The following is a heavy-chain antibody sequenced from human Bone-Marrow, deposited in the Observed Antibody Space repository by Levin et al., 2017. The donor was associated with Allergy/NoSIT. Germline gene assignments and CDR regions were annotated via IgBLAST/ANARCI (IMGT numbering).Heavy chain of an antibody. D-gene: IGHD3-10*01. CDR2: ISAYNGNT. J-gene: IGHJ3*02. CDR3: ARRVRGFAFDI. Sequence: GESLKISCKASGYTFTSYGISWVRQAPGQGLEWMGWISAYNGNTNYAQKLQGRVTMTTDTSTSTAYMELRSLRSDDTAVYYCARRVRGFAFDIWGQGTMVTVSS. V-gene: IGHV1-18*01. CDR1: GYTFTSYG.